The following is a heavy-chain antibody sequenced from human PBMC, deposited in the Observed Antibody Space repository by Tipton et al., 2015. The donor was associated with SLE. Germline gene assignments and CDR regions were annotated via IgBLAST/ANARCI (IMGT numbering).Heavy chain of an antibody. CDR1: GGSISSGSYY. V-gene: IGHV4-61*02. D-gene: IGHD6-19*01. J-gene: IGHJ4*02. Sequence: TLSLTCTVSGGSISSGSYYWSWIRQPAGKGLEWIGRIYTSGSTNYNPSLKSRVTISVDTSKNQFSLKLSSVTAADTAVYYCARHFYNIGWNHFDNWGPGTLVTVSS. CDR2: IYTSGST. CDR3: ARHFYNIGWNHFDN.